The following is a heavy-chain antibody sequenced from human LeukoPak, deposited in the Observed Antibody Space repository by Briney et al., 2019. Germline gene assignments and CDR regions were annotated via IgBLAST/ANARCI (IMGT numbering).Heavy chain of an antibody. J-gene: IGHJ4*02. V-gene: IGHV4-4*07. D-gene: IGHD1-1*01. Sequence: SETLSLTCTVSGGSITSYYWNWIRQPAGERLEWIGRISTSVNTNYNPSLTSRVTMSVDTSKSQLSLRLSSVTAADTAVYYCARDQNWLIDYWGQGTLVTVSS. CDR2: ISTSVNT. CDR1: GGSITSYY. CDR3: ARDQNWLIDY.